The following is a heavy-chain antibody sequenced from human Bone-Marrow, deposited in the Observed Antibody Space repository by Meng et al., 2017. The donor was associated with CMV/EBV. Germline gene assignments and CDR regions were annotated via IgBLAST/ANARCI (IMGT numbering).Heavy chain of an antibody. D-gene: IGHD3-3*01. V-gene: IGHV1-2*02. J-gene: IGHJ6*02. CDR1: GYSFTGYQ. CDR2: INPNSGGT. Sequence: SVKVSCKPSGYSFTGYQTDWVRQAPGQGLEWMGWINPNSGGTNYAQTFQGRVTMTRDTSISTAPMELSRLRSDDTAVYYCTVGPGGRFLEWPKIIGFDYGMDVWGQGTTVTVSS. CDR3: TVGPGGRFLEWPKIIGFDYGMDV.